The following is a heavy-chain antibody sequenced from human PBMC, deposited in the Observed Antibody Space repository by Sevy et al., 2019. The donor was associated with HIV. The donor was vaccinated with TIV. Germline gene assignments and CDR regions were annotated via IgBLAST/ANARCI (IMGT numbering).Heavy chain of an antibody. V-gene: IGHV3-21*01. CDR2: ISSSSSYI. CDR3: ARDALTTDDYYYYGMDV. Sequence: GGSLRLSCAASGFTFSSYSMNWVRQAPGKGLEWVSSISSSSSYIYYADSVKGRFTISRDNATNSLYLQMNSLRAEDTAVYYCARDALTTDDYYYYGMDVWGQGTTVTVSS. CDR1: GFTFSSYS. J-gene: IGHJ6*02. D-gene: IGHD4-17*01.